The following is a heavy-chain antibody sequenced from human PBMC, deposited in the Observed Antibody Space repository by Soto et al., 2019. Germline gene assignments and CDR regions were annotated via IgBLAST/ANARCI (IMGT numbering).Heavy chain of an antibody. CDR2: RSSDSHT. D-gene: IGHD2-15*01. CDR3: TRRDRESSGGHDSAY. V-gene: IGHV3-21*01. Sequence: EVHLVESGGGLVKPGGSLRLSCAASGFSFSTYAMIWARQAPGQGLEWVSSRSSDSHTYYTDSVKGRFSISRDNAKNSLYLQKNSLRAEDTAVYYCTRRDRESSGGHDSAYWGQGTLVTVSS. CDR1: GFSFSTYA. J-gene: IGHJ4*02.